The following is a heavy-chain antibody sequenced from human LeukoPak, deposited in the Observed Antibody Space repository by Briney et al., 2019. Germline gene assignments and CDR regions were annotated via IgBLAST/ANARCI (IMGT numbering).Heavy chain of an antibody. D-gene: IGHD6-6*01. V-gene: IGHV3-23*01. CDR2: VSSSGSYT. J-gene: IGHJ4*02. CDR1: GFTLSTYA. Sequence: GGSLRLSCAASGFTLSTYAMSWVRQAPGKGLEWVSTVSSSGSYTFYADSVAGRFTISRDNSKNTLYLELNSLRAEDTAVYYCTTDRGIAARPLFDCWGQGTLVTVSS. CDR3: TTDRGIAARPLFDC.